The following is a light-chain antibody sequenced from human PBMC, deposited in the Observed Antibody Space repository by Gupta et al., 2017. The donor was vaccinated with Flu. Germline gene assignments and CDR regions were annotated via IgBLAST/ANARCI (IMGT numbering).Light chain of an antibody. V-gene: IGLV7-43*01. CDR2: DKS. CDR1: TGAVTSAYY. CDR3: VFTCGGDHWV. J-gene: IGLJ3*02. Sequence: QTVVTQVPALTVSPGGTVTLTCAASTGAVTSAYYPHWIQQKPAQAHMPLIYDKSNRHSGTPARFSVSLRGGTATLTLSGGPEEDEAEYYCVFTCGGDHWVFGGGTKVTVL.